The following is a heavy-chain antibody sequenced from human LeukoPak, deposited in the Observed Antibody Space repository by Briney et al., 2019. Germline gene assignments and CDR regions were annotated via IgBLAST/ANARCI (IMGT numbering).Heavy chain of an antibody. J-gene: IGHJ3*02. CDR3: ARGARIADPYDAFDI. D-gene: IGHD6-13*01. V-gene: IGHV1-3*03. CDR2: INAGNGNT. CDR1: GYTFTSYA. Sequence: ASVKVSCKASGYTFTSYAMHWVRQAPGQRLEWMGWINAGNGNTKYSQEFQGRVTITRDTSASTAYMELSSLRSEDMAVCYCARGARIADPYDAFDIWGQGTMVTVSS.